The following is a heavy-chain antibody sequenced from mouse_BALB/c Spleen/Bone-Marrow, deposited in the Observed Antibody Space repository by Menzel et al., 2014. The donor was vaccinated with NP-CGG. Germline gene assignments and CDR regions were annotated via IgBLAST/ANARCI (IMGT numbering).Heavy chain of an antibody. CDR2: INPRSGCT. J-gene: IGHJ4*01. Sequence: VKLMESGAELVKPGASVKPSCKASGYTFTSYWMYWVIQRPGQGLEWIGEINPRSGCTNYNEKFKSRATLTVDKSSSTAYMQLSSLTSEDSAVYYCARGLYGAMDYWGQGTSVTVSS. CDR1: GYTFTSYW. V-gene: IGHV1S81*02. D-gene: IGHD1-1*01. CDR3: ARGLYGAMDY.